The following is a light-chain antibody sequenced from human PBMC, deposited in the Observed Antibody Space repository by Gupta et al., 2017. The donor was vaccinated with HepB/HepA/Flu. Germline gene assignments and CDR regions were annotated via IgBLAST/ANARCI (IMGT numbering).Light chain of an antibody. Sequence: DIQMTQSPSSLSASVGDRVTITCRASQSISSYLNWYQQKPGKAPKLLIYAASSLQSGVPSRFSSSGSGTXFTLTIXSLQPEDFATYYCQQSYSTPRTFGXGTKVEIK. CDR3: QQSYSTPRT. V-gene: IGKV1-39*01. CDR2: AAS. CDR1: QSISSY. J-gene: IGKJ4*01.